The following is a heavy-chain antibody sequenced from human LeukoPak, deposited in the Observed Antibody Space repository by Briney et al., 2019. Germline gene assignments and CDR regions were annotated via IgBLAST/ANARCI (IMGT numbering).Heavy chain of an antibody. CDR1: GGSISGGGYS. J-gene: IGHJ4*02. V-gene: IGHV4-30-2*01. D-gene: IGHD3-22*01. CDR3: ARVRGLGYYDSSGYLDY. Sequence: TLSLTCAVSGGSISGGGYSWSWIRQPPGKGLEWIGYIYHSGSTYYNPSLKSRVTISVDRSKNQFSLKLSSVTAADTAVYYCARVRGLGYYDSSGYLDYWGQGTLVTVSS. CDR2: IYHSGST.